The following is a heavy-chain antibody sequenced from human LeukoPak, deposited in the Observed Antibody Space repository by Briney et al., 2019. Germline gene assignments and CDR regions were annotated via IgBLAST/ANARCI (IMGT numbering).Heavy chain of an antibody. CDR1: GCRFTNYW. CDR3: ASEGASAAVASADYFDS. CDR2: IDPSDSYT. Sequence: PGESLMISCKGSGCRFTNYWISWVRQVPGKGLEWMGRIDPSDSYTNYSPSFQGHVTISADKSISTAYLQWSSLKASDIAIYYCASEGASAAVASADYFDSWGQGTLLTVSS. J-gene: IGHJ4*02. V-gene: IGHV5-10-1*01. D-gene: IGHD6-19*01.